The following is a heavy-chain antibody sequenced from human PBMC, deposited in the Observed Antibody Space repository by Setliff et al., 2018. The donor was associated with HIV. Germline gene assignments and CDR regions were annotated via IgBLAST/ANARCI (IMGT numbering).Heavy chain of an antibody. CDR3: ARDTSLVRGRDY. CDR1: GGSISSGFYY. J-gene: IGHJ4*02. Sequence: PSETLSLTCTVSGGSISSGFYYWNWIRQHPGKGLEWIGYIYYSGSTYYNPSLKSRVTISVDTSKNQFSLKLSSVTAADTAVYYCARDTSLVRGRDYWGQGTLVTVSS. D-gene: IGHD3-10*01. CDR2: IYYSGST. V-gene: IGHV4-31*03.